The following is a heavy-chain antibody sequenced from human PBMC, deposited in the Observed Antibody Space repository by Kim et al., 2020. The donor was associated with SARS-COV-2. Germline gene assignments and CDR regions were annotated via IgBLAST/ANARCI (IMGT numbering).Heavy chain of an antibody. D-gene: IGHD6-19*01. CDR3: AGYSSGWPNFDY. CDR1: GGTFSSYA. V-gene: IGHV1-69*13. J-gene: IGHJ4*02. CDR2: IIPIFGTA. Sequence: SVKVSCKASGGTFSSYAISWVRRAPGQGLEWMGGIIPIFGTANYAQKFQGRVTITADESTSTAYMELSSLRSEDTAVYYCAGYSSGWPNFDYWGQGTLVTVSS.